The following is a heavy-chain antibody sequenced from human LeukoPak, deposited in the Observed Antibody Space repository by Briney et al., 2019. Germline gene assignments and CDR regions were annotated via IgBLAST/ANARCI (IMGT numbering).Heavy chain of an antibody. J-gene: IGHJ3*02. CDR3: ARAVRYFDWLLSAHDAFDI. V-gene: IGHV5-51*01. CDR2: IYPGDSDT. D-gene: IGHD3-9*01. Sequence: GESLKISCKGSGYSFTSYWIGWVRQMPGKGLEWMGIIYPGDSDTRYSPSFQGQVTISADKSISTAYLQWSSLKASDTAMYYCARAVRYFDWLLSAHDAFDIWGQGTLVTVSS. CDR1: GYSFTSYW.